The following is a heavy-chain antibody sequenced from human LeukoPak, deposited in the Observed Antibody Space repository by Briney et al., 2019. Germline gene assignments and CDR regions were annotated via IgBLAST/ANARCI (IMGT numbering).Heavy chain of an antibody. CDR1: GFTFSSHE. CDR2: ISTSGTTTSGTII. J-gene: IGHJ3*02. CDR3: ARVARPIYDSSGYYYVDAFDI. Sequence: GGSPRLSCAASGFTFSSHEMNWVRQAPGKGLEWVSYISTSGTTTSGTIIYYADSVKGRFTISRDNAKNSLYLQMNSLRAEDTAVYYCARVARPIYDSSGYYYVDAFDIWGQGTKVTVSS. V-gene: IGHV3-48*03. D-gene: IGHD3-22*01.